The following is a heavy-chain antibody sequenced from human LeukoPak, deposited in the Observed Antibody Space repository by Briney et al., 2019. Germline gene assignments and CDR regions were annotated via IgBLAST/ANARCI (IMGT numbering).Heavy chain of an antibody. J-gene: IGHJ4*02. V-gene: IGHV1-69*02. D-gene: IGHD5-18*01. CDR3: AGPLGDKAMVDNS. Sequence: SVKVSCKASGGTFSSYTISWLRQAPGQGLEWMGRIIPILGIANYAQKFQGRVTITADKSTSTAYMELSSLRSEDTAVYYCAGPLGDKAMVDNSWGQGTLVTVSS. CDR1: GGTFSSYT. CDR2: IIPILGIA.